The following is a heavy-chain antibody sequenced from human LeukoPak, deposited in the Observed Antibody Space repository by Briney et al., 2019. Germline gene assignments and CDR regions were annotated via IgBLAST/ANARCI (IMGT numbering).Heavy chain of an antibody. CDR3: ARDLPYYDSSGYNYWYFDL. J-gene: IGHJ2*01. CDR1: GGSISSSY. D-gene: IGHD3-22*01. V-gene: IGHV4-59*01. Sequence: SETLSLTCTVSGGSISSSYWSWIRQPPGKGLEWIGYISYSGSTNYNPSLKSRVIISVDTSKNQFSLTLSSVTAADTAVYYCARDLPYYDSSGYNYWYFDLWGRGTLVTVSS. CDR2: ISYSGST.